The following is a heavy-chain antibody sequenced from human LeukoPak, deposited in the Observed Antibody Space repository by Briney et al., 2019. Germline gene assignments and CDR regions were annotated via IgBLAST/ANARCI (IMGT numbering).Heavy chain of an antibody. Sequence: GGSLRLSCAASGFTFNSYWFHWVRQARGKGLVWVSRIGNDDSDTIYSDSVKGRFTITRDNAESTLYLQMNSLRADDTAVYYCARGGYDHAFDIWGQGTMVTVSS. D-gene: IGHD2-15*01. CDR2: IGNDDSDT. J-gene: IGHJ3*02. CDR1: GFTFNSYW. CDR3: ARGGYDHAFDI. V-gene: IGHV3-74*01.